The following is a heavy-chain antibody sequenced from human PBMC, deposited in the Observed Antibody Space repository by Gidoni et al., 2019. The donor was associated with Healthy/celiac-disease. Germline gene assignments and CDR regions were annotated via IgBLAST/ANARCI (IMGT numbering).Heavy chain of an antibody. D-gene: IGHD6-13*01. Sequence: QPPGKGLEWIGYIYYSGSTNYNPSLKSRVTISVDTSKNQFSLKLSSVTAADTAVYYCARGGSMPTGYWGQGTLVTVSS. V-gene: IGHV4-59*01. CDR3: ARGGSMPTGY. CDR2: IYYSGST. J-gene: IGHJ4*02.